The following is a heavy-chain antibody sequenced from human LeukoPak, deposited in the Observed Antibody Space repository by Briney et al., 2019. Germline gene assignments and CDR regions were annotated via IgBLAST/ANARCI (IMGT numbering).Heavy chain of an antibody. D-gene: IGHD2-15*01. J-gene: IGHJ4*02. V-gene: IGHV4-39*01. Sequence: SETLSLTCTVSGGSISSSSYYWGWIRQPPGKGLVWIGSSYYSGGTDYDPFLKSRVTISVDTSKNQFSLKLSSVTAADTAVYYCARLSVVAATYFDYWGQGTLVTVSS. CDR3: ARLSVVAATYFDY. CDR2: SYYSGGT. CDR1: GGSISSSSYY.